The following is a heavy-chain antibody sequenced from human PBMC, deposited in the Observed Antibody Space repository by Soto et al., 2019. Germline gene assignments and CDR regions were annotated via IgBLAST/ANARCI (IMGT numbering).Heavy chain of an antibody. Sequence: QVQLQESGPGLVKPSETLSLTCTVSGGSISSYYWSWIRQPPGKGLEWIGYIYYTGSTDYNPSLKSRVTISLAPYKKQFSLKLSSVTAADTAVYYCARDFTVTGDFDIWGQGTMVTVSS. V-gene: IGHV4-59*12. D-gene: IGHD4-17*01. J-gene: IGHJ3*02. CDR3: ARDFTVTGDFDI. CDR1: GGSISSYY. CDR2: IYYTGST.